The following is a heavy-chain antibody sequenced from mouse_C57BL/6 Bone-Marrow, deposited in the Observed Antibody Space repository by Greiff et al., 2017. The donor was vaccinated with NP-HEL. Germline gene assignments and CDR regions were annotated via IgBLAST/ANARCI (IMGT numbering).Heavy chain of an antibody. D-gene: IGHD2-4*01. Sequence: EVKVVESGGGLVQPGGSLKLSCAASGIDFSRYWMSWVRRAPGKGLEWIVEINPDSSTINYAPSLKDKFIISSDNAKNQLYLQMCKVRSEETALYYCAGLAPDYDYDVWDFDVWGTGTTVTVSS. CDR3: AGLAPDYDYDVWDFDV. J-gene: IGHJ1*03. V-gene: IGHV4-1*01. CDR1: GIDFSRYW. CDR2: INPDSSTI.